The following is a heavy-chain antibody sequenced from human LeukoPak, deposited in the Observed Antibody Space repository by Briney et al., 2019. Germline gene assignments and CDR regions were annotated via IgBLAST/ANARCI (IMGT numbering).Heavy chain of an antibody. J-gene: IGHJ5*02. V-gene: IGHV3-23*01. CDR1: GFTFSSYG. CDR3: ARGCWYSTSRHEGNWFDP. D-gene: IGHD6-6*01. Sequence: GGTLRLSCAASGFTFSSYGMSWVRQAPGKGLEWVSAISGSGGSTYYADSVKGRFTISRDNSKNTLYLQMNSLRAEDTAVYYCARGCWYSTSRHEGNWFDPWGQGTLITVSS. CDR2: ISGSGGST.